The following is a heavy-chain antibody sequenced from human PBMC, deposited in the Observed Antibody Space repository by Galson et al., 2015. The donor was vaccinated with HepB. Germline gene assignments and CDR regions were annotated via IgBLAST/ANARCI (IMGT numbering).Heavy chain of an antibody. CDR1: GFTFSNYG. V-gene: IGHV3-30*18. CDR2: ISSDGRNK. CDR3: AKDPYLYSALAGTMAGFDY. Sequence: SLRLSCAASGFTFSNYGMHWVRQAPGKGLEWVAVISSDGRNKYYADSVKGRFTISRDNSKNTLYLQMNSLRAEDTALYYCAKDPYLYSALAGTMAGFDYWGQGTLVTVSS. D-gene: IGHD6-19*01. J-gene: IGHJ4*02.